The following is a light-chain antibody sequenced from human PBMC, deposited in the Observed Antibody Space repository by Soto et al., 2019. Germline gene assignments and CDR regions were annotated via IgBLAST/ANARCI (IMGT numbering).Light chain of an antibody. CDR2: GAS. J-gene: IGKJ1*01. CDR1: QSVSSN. Sequence: EIVMTQSPATLSVSPGERATLSCRASQSVSSNLAWYQQKPGQAPRLLIYGASTRATGIPARFSGSGSGTAFTLTISSLQSEDFAVYYCQQYNNWPQTFGKGPKVEIK. V-gene: IGKV3-15*01. CDR3: QQYNNWPQT.